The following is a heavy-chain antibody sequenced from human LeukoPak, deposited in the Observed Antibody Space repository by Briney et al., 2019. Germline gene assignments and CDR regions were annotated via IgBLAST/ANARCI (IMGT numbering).Heavy chain of an antibody. Sequence: SETLSLTCAVYGGSFSGYYWSWIRQPPGKGLEWIGEINHSGSTNYNPSLKCRVTISVDTSKNQFSLKLSSVTAADTAVYYCATRARESGYGFLFDPWGQGTLVTVSS. D-gene: IGHD5-12*01. CDR3: ATRARESGYGFLFDP. J-gene: IGHJ5*02. V-gene: IGHV4-34*01. CDR2: INHSGST. CDR1: GGSFSGYY.